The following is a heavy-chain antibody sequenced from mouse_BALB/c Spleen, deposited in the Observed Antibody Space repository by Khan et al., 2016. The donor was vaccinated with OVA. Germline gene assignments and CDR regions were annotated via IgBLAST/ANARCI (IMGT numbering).Heavy chain of an antibody. Sequence: QMQLEESGAELAKPGASVKMSCTASGYTFTSYWRHWIKQRPGQGLEWIGYINPTSGYTDYNQKFKDKATLTADKSSSTAYMQLSSLTSDDSAVYYCARERIDYWGQGTALTVSS. CDR3: ARERIDY. CDR2: INPTSGYT. CDR1: GYTFTSYW. V-gene: IGHV1-7*01. J-gene: IGHJ2*01.